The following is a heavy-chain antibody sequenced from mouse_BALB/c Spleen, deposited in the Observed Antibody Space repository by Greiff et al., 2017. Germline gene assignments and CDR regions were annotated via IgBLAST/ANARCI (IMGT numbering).Heavy chain of an antibody. CDR2: IRNKANGYTT. V-gene: IGHV7-3*02. CDR1: GFTFTDYY. Sequence: DVQLVESGGGLVQPGGSLRLSCATSGFTFTDYYMSWVRQPPGKALEWLGFIRNKANGYTTEYSASVKGRFTISRDNSQSILYLRMNTLRAEDSATYYCARDGGSFDYWGQGTTLTVSS. CDR3: ARDGGSFDY. J-gene: IGHJ2*01.